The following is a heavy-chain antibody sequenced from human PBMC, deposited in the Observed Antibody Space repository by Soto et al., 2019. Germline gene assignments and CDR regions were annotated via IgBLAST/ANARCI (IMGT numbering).Heavy chain of an antibody. V-gene: IGHV5-51*01. J-gene: IGHJ6*02. CDR2: IYPGDSDT. D-gene: IGHD2-2*01. CDR1: GYSFTSYW. Sequence: GESLKISCKGSGYSFTSYWIGWVRQMPGKGLEWMGIIYPGDSDTRYSPSFQGQVTISADKSITTAYLQWSSLKASDTAMYYCARLLVPPVQVGISYNFYGIDVWAQGTTVTVSS. CDR3: ARLLVPPVQVGISYNFYGIDV.